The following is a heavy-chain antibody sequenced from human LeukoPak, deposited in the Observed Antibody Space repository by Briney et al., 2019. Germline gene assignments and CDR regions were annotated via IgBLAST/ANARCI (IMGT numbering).Heavy chain of an antibody. Sequence: LRLSCAASGFTFSDYYMSWIRQHPGKGLEWIGYIHHSGSTYYNPSLKSRVIISVDTSKNQFSLKLNSVTAADTAVYYCARYDSSGFALENWGQGTLVTVSS. J-gene: IGHJ4*02. CDR2: IHHSGST. D-gene: IGHD3-22*01. CDR1: GFTFSDYY. V-gene: IGHV4-31*02. CDR3: ARYDSSGFALEN.